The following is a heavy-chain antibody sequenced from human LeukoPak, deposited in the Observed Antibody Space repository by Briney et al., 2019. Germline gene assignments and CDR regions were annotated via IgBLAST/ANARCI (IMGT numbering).Heavy chain of an antibody. CDR3: AHIGGYYDFWSGYGY. CDR1: GGSISSSSYY. V-gene: IGHV4-39*01. J-gene: IGHJ4*02. D-gene: IGHD3-3*01. CDR2: IYYSGST. Sequence: PSETLSLTCTVPGGSISSSSYYWGWIRQPPGKGLEWIGSIYYSGSTYYNPSLKSRVTISVDTSKNQFSLKLSSVTAADTAVYYCAHIGGYYDFWSGYGYWGQGTLVTVSS.